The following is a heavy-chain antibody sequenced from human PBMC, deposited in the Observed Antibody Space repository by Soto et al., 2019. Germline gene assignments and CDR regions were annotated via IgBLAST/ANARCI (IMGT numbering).Heavy chain of an antibody. D-gene: IGHD3-10*01. V-gene: IGHV3-30*18. Sequence: PGGSLRLSCAASGFTFSSYGMHWVRQAPGKGLEWVAVISYDGSNKYYADSVKGRFTISRDNSKNTLYLQMNSLRAVDTAVYYCAKSEELFGYFDYWGQGTLVTVS. CDR3: AKSEELFGYFDY. CDR2: ISYDGSNK. CDR1: GFTFSSYG. J-gene: IGHJ4*02.